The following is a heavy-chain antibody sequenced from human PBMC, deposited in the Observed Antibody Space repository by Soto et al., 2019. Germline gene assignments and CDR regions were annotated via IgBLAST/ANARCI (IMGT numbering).Heavy chain of an antibody. Sequence: EVQLVESGGGLVKPGGSLRLSCAASGFTFSNYNMNWVRQAPGKGLEWVSSISSSGNYIYYADSVKGRFTISRDNAENSLYLQMGSLRADDTAVYYCARDGHGGFDYWGQGTLVTVSS. CDR2: ISSSGNYI. CDR3: ARDGHGGFDY. V-gene: IGHV3-21*01. J-gene: IGHJ4*02. CDR1: GFTFSNYN.